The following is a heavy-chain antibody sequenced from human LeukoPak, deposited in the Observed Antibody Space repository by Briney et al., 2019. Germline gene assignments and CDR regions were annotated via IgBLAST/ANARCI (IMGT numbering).Heavy chain of an antibody. J-gene: IGHJ4*02. CDR2: ISGTGATT. CDR1: GFVFRDYA. Sequence: GGSLRLSCAASGFVFRDYAMSWVRQAPGKGLEWVSVISGTGATTHYADSVKGRFTISRDNSKNTVSLQMNSLRPEDTAVYYCATDYYDRSGAYTIDYWGQGTLVTVSS. CDR3: ATDYYDRSGAYTIDY. D-gene: IGHD3-22*01. V-gene: IGHV3-23*01.